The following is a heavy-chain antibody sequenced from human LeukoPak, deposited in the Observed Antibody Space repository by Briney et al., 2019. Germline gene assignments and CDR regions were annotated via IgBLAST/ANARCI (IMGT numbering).Heavy chain of an antibody. CDR1: GFTFSSYW. J-gene: IGHJ4*02. CDR2: INSDGSST. D-gene: IGHD3-22*01. V-gene: IGHV3-74*01. CDR3: ARETYYYDSSGYYSV. Sequence: GGSLRLSCAASGFTFSSYWMHWVRQAPGKGLVWVSRINSDGSSTSYADSVKGRFTISRDNAKNTLYLQMNSLRTEDTAVYYCARETYYYDSSGYYSVWGQGTLVTVSS.